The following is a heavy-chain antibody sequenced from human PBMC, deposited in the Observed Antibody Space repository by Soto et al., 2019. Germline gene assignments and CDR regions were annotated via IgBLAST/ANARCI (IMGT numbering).Heavy chain of an antibody. CDR2: IYYVRNT. V-gene: IGHV4-61*08. J-gene: IGHJ6*02. D-gene: IGHD6-19*01. CDR1: GGSINSGGSH. Sequence: PPATLSLTCSVSGGSINSGGSHWTWIRQHPEKGLEWIGFIYYVRNTNYNPSLKSRVTISVDTSKNQFYLQLNSVTAADTAVYYCARSPQYSSAWNDYYGVDVWGQGTTVTVSS. CDR3: ARSPQYSSAWNDYYGVDV.